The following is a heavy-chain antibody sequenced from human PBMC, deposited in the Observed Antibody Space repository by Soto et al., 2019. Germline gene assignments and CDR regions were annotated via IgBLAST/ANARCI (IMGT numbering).Heavy chain of an antibody. CDR3: ARQGSSGYYYYYGMDV. CDR2: IYPGDSDT. D-gene: IGHD3-22*01. J-gene: IGHJ6*02. V-gene: IGHV5-51*01. Sequence: GESLKISCQGSGYSFTSYWIGWVRQMPGKGLEWMGIIYPGDSDTRYSPSFQGQVTISADKSISTAYLQWSSLKASDTAMYYCARQGSSGYYYYYGMDVWGQGTTVTVSS. CDR1: GYSFTSYW.